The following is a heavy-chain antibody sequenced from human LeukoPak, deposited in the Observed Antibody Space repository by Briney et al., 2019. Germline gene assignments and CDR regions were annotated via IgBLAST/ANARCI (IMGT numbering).Heavy chain of an antibody. Sequence: SQTLSLTCTVSDGSIYSGDYYWSWIRQPPGKGRDGIGNIYYSGSTYSNPSLKSRVTMSLDTSKSQFSLKLNSVTAADTAVYFCARNGLAGRVLGAFDIWGQGTMVTVSS. CDR2: IYYSGST. CDR1: DGSIYSGDYY. V-gene: IGHV4-30-4*01. CDR3: ARNGLAGRVLGAFDI. J-gene: IGHJ3*02. D-gene: IGHD3-3*02.